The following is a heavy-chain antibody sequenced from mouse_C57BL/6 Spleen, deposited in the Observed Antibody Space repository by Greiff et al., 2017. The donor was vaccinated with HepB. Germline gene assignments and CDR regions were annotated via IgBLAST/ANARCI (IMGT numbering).Heavy chain of an antibody. CDR3: ARDGGDYDSFAY. CDR2: ISDGGSYT. CDR1: GFTFSSYA. D-gene: IGHD2-4*01. V-gene: IGHV5-4*01. J-gene: IGHJ3*01. Sequence: EVQRVESGGGLVKPGGSLKLSCAASGFTFSSYAMSRVRQTPEKRLEWVATISDGGSYTYYPDNVKGRFTISRDNAKNNLYLQMSHLKSEDTAMYYCARDGGDYDSFAYWGQGTLVTVSA.